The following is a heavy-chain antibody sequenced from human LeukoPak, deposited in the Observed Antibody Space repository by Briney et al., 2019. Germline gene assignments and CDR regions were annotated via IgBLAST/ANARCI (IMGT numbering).Heavy chain of an antibody. J-gene: IGHJ4*02. V-gene: IGHV3-33*01. D-gene: IGHD3-22*01. CDR3: VRDPRGYYDSSGYYSGFDY. Sequence: AFSVKVRFTISRYNSKNTLYLQMNSLRAEDTAVYYCVRDPRGYYDSSGYYSGFDYWGQGTLVTVSS.